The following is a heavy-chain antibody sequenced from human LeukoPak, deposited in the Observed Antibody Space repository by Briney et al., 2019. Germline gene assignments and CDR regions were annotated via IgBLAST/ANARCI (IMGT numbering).Heavy chain of an antibody. D-gene: IGHD6-13*01. CDR3: ARPLESSSWDFDY. J-gene: IGHJ4*02. Sequence: GRSLRLSCAASGFTFDDYAMHWVRQAPGKGLEWVSGISWNSGSIGYADSVKGRFTISIDNAKNSLYLQMNSLRAEDTAVYYCARPLESSSWDFDYWGQGTLVTVSS. CDR2: ISWNSGSI. CDR1: GFTFDDYA. V-gene: IGHV3-9*01.